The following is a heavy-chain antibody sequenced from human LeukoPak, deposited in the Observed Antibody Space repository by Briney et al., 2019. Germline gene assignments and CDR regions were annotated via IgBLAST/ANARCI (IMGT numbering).Heavy chain of an antibody. CDR2: IWSDGSNK. D-gene: IGHD4-23*01. CDR3: VRAVGPFDY. J-gene: IGHJ4*02. Sequence: GGSLRLSCAASGFTFGSYEMNWVRQAPGKGLEWVAVIWSDGSNKYYADSVMGRFTISRDNSKNILYLQMNSLRPEDTAMYFCVRAVGPFDYWGQGTLVTVSS. CDR1: GFTFGSYE. V-gene: IGHV3-33*08.